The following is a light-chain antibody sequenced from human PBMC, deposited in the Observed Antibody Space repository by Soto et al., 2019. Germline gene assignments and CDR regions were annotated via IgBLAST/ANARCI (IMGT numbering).Light chain of an antibody. CDR2: GAS. CDR1: QSVSSSY. J-gene: IGKJ3*01. CDR3: QQYGSSPCT. Sequence: IVVTQSPATLSLSPGERATLSCRASQSVSSSYLAWYQKKPGQAPRLLIYGASSRATGIPDSVSGRGAGTDGTRTISRLEPEDVEVYCCQQYGSSPCTFGPGTKVDIK. V-gene: IGKV3-20*01.